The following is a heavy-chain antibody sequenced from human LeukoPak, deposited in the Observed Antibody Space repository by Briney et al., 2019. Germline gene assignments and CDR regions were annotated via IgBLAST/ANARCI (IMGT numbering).Heavy chain of an antibody. CDR3: ARSLLPRYLDWLLWY. Sequence: PGRSLRLSCAASGFTFSSYAMHWVRQAPGKGLEWVAVISYDGSNKYYADSVKGRFTISRDNSKNTLYLQMNSLRAEDTAVYYCARSLLPRYLDWLLWYWGQGTLVTVSS. D-gene: IGHD3-9*01. CDR1: GFTFSSYA. V-gene: IGHV3-30*04. CDR2: ISYDGSNK. J-gene: IGHJ4*02.